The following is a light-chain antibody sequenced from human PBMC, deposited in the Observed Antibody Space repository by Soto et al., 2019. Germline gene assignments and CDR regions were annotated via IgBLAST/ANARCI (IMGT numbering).Light chain of an antibody. Sequence: QPVLAQPPSVSGAPGQRVTIFCTGRSSNIGAGYDVHWYQQVPGTAPRLLIYGNSNRPSGVPDRFSGSKSGTSASLAITGLQAEDEADYYCQSYDNSLKIVVGGGTQLTVL. V-gene: IGLV1-40*01. J-gene: IGLJ3*02. CDR3: QSYDNSLKIV. CDR2: GNS. CDR1: SSNIGAGYD.